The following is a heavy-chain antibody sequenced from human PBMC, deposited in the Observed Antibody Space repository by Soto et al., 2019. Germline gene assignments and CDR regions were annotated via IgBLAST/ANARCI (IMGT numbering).Heavy chain of an antibody. CDR1: GYTFTSYG. CDR2: ISAYNGNT. Sequence: QVQLVQSGAEVKKHGASVKVSCKVSGYTFTSYGISWVRQAPGQGLEWMGWISAYNGNTNYAQKFXXRXTXXTDTPTSTAYMEPWSLTADDTAVYYCARGETRLDYWGQGTQVTVAS. J-gene: IGHJ4*02. CDR3: ARGETRLDY. V-gene: IGHV1-18*01.